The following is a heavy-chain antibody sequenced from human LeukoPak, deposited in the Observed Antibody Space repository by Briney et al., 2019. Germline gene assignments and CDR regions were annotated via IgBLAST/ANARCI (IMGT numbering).Heavy chain of an antibody. CDR1: GGSISSYY. CDR2: IYTSGST. CDR3: ARDGSSSGDPFDY. V-gene: IGHV4-4*07. J-gene: IGHJ4*02. D-gene: IGHD6-6*01. Sequence: SETLSLTCTVSGGSISSYYWSWIRQPAGKGLEWIGRIYTSGSTYYNPSLKSRVTISVDASKNQFSLKLSSVTAADTAVYYCARDGSSSGDPFDYWGQGTLVTVSS.